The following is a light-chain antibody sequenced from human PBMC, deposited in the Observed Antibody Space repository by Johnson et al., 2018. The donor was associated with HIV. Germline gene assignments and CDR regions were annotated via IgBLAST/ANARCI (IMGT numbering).Light chain of an antibody. CDR3: GTWDSSLSAVV. V-gene: IGLV1-51*01. CDR2: DNN. J-gene: IGLJ1*01. Sequence: QPVLTQPPSMSATPGQRVTISCSGSSSNIGNNYVSWYQQVPGAAPKLLIYDNNRRPSGIPDRFSGSKSGTSATLGITGLQTGDEADYYCGTWDSSLSAVVFGTGTKVTVL. CDR1: SSNIGNNY.